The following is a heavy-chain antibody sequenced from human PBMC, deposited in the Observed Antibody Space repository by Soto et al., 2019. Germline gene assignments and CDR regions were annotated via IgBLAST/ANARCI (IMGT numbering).Heavy chain of an antibody. V-gene: IGHV3-23*01. J-gene: IGHJ6*02. CDR3: ARGPSRSWYLTGYYYYGMDV. D-gene: IGHD6-13*01. Sequence: GGSLRLSCAASGFTFSSYAMSWVRQAPGKGLEWVSAISGSGGSTYYADSVKGRFTISRDNSKNTLYLQMNSLRAEETAVYYCARGPSRSWYLTGYYYYGMDVWGQGTTVAVSS. CDR2: ISGSGGST. CDR1: GFTFSSYA.